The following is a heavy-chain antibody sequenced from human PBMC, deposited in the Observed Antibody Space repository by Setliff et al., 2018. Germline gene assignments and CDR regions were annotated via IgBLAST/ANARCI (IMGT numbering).Heavy chain of an antibody. J-gene: IGHJ4*02. D-gene: IGHD4-17*01. CDR1: GYTFIDYA. Sequence: ASVKVSCNVSGYTFIDYAIQWVRQAPGQGLEWVGWINCASGSTKYSQKFQDRITITRDISATTSYLELTDLTSEDTAMYFCARDYALGEYGGFDYWGQGTQVTVSS. CDR2: INCASGST. V-gene: IGHV1-3*01. CDR3: ARDYALGEYGGFDY.